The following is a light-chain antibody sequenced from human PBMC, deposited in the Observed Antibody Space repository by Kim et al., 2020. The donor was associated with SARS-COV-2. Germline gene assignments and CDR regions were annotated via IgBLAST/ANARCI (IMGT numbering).Light chain of an antibody. Sequence: SASVGDRVTITCRASQGISSALAWYQQKAGKAPNLLIYGASSLESAVPSRFSGTGSGTEFTLTISSLQPDDVATYYCQQYSIYWTFGQGTKVDIK. V-gene: IGKV1-13*02. CDR3: QQYSIYWT. CDR2: GAS. J-gene: IGKJ1*01. CDR1: QGISSA.